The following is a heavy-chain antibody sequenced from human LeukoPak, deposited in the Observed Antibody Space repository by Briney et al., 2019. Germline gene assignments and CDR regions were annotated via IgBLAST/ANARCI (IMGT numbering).Heavy chain of an antibody. V-gene: IGHV1-2*06. Sequence: ASVKVSCKASGYTFTGYYMHWVRQAPGQGLEWMGRINPNSGGTNSAQKFQGRVTMTRDTSINTAYMELNRLRSDDTAVYYCASAIAAAGDFWGQGTLVTVSS. CDR1: GYTFTGYY. CDR2: INPNSGGT. J-gene: IGHJ4*02. CDR3: ASAIAAAGDF. D-gene: IGHD6-13*01.